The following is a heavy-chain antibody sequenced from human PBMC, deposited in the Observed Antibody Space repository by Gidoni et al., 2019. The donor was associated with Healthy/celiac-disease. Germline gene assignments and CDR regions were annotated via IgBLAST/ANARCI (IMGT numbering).Heavy chain of an antibody. V-gene: IGHV1-24*01. CDR1: GSTLTELS. J-gene: IGHJ4*02. CDR3: ATAHSSGYLSRYRSLNYFDY. Sequence: QVTLVQSGAEVKKPGASVKVSCKVSGSTLTELSMPWVRQAPGKGLEWMGGFDPEDGETIYAQKFQGRVTMTEDTSTDTAYMELSSLRSEDTAVYYCATAHSSGYLSRYRSLNYFDYWGQGTLVTVSS. D-gene: IGHD3-22*01. CDR2: FDPEDGET.